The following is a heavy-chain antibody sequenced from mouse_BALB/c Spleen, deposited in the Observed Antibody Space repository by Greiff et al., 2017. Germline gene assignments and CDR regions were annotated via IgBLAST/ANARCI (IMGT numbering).Heavy chain of an antibody. CDR3: AREYTTAYYFDY. V-gene: IGHV5-6-5*01. CDR1: GFTFSSYA. J-gene: IGHJ2*01. CDR2: ISSGGST. D-gene: IGHD1-2*01. Sequence: EVKLVESGGGLVKPGGSLKLSCAASGFTFSSYAMSWVRQTPEKRLEWVASISSGGSTYYPDSVKGRFTISRDNARNILYLQMSSLRSEDTAMYYCAREYTTAYYFDYWGQGTTLTVSS.